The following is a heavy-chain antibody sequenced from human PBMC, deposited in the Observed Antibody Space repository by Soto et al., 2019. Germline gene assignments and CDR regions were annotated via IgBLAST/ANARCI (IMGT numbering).Heavy chain of an antibody. J-gene: IGHJ6*02. V-gene: IGHV3-9*01. D-gene: IGHD2-2*01. Sequence: PGGSLRLSCAASGFTFDGYAMHWVRQAPGKGLEWVSGISWNSGSIGYADSVKGRFTISRDNAKNSLYLQMNSLRAEDTALYYCAKDMGDGYCSSSSCPQKNYCYYSGMDFWGQGTTVTVSS. CDR2: ISWNSGSI. CDR3: AKDMGDGYCSSSSCPQKNYCYYSGMDF. CDR1: GFTFDGYA.